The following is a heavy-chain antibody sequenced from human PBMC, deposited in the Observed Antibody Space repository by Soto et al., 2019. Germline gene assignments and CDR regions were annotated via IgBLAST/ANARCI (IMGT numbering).Heavy chain of an antibody. V-gene: IGHV1-69*13. D-gene: IGHD1-26*01. CDR2: IIPIFGTA. J-gene: IGHJ6*02. CDR1: GGTFSSYA. Sequence: GVSEKVSCKASGGTFSSYAISWVRQAPGRGLEWMGGIIPIFGTANYAQKFQGRVTITADESTSTAYMELSSLRSEDTAVYYCARASPPSPTTKYYYYGMDVWGQGTTVTVSS. CDR3: ARASPPSPTTKYYYYGMDV.